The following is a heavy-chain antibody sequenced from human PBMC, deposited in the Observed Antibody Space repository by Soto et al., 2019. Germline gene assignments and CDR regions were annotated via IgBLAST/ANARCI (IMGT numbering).Heavy chain of an antibody. CDR2: ISGSGGST. CDR3: AKRATGTYFDY. D-gene: IGHD1-1*01. Sequence: EVQLLESGGGLVQTGGSLRLSCAASGFTFSNYAMNWVRQAPGKGLEWGSVISGSGGSTYYADSVKGRFTISRDNSKNTLYLQMNSLRAEDTAVYYCAKRATGTYFDYWGQGTLVTVSS. J-gene: IGHJ4*02. CDR1: GFTFSNYA. V-gene: IGHV3-23*01.